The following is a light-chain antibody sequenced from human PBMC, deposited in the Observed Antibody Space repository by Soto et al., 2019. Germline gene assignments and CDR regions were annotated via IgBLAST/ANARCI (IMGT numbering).Light chain of an antibody. CDR2: WAS. Sequence: MTQSPDSLAVSLGERGTVNCKSSQSFLYTSNNKHYLAWYQQKPGQPPKLLIYWASTRESGVPDRFSGSGSGTDFTLTISSLQAEDMAVYYCQQYYSTPPTFGQAT. V-gene: IGKV4-1*01. CDR3: QQYYSTPPT. CDR1: QSFLYTSNNKHY. J-gene: IGKJ1*01.